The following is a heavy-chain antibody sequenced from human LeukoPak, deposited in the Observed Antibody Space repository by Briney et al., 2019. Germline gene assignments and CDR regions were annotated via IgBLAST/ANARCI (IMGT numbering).Heavy chain of an antibody. D-gene: IGHD3-22*01. Sequence: SVKVSCKASGGTFSSCAISWVRQAPGQGLEWMGGIIPIFGTANYAQKFQGRVTITADESTSTAYMELSSLRSEDTAVYYCAREAQGYYDSSGYGGRYYYYYYGMDVWGQGTTVTVSS. CDR1: GGTFSSCA. CDR2: IIPIFGTA. CDR3: AREAQGYYDSSGYGGRYYYYYYGMDV. J-gene: IGHJ6*02. V-gene: IGHV1-69*13.